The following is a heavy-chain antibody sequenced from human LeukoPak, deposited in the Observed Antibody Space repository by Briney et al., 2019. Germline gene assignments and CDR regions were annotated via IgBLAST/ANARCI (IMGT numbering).Heavy chain of an antibody. J-gene: IGHJ4*02. V-gene: IGHV3-74*01. D-gene: IGHD3-16*01. CDR1: GFAFSSNW. CDR2: ISTDARTR. CDR3: VRGQETAWGLDY. Sequence: GGSLRLSCAASGFAFSSNWMHWVRQAAGKGLGWGSHISTDARTRTHADFVKGRFTITRHNPKNTLHLQKNSLRAEDTALYYCVRGQETAWGLDYWGEGTLATVSS.